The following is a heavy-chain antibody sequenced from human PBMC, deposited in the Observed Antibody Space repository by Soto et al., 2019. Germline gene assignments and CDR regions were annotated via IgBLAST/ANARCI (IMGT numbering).Heavy chain of an antibody. D-gene: IGHD2-21*02. V-gene: IGHV1-69*12. CDR1: GGTFSSYA. CDR2: IIPIFGTA. CDR3: ARDRGVVTATPGGMDV. J-gene: IGHJ6*02. Sequence: QVQLVQSGAEVKKPGSSVKVSCKASGGTFSSYAISWVRQAPGQGVEWMGGIIPIFGTANYAQKFQGRVTITGDESTSTAYMELSSLRSEDTAVYYCARDRGVVTATPGGMDVWGQGTTVTVSS.